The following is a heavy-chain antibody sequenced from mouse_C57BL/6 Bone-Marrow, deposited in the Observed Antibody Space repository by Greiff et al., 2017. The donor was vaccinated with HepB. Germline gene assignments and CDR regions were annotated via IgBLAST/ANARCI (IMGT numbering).Heavy chain of an antibody. CDR2: ISSGGSYT. CDR3: ARHEGGWLRPYY. Sequence: EVKLVESGGDLVKPGGSLKLSCAASGFTFSSYGMSWVRQTPDKRLEWVATISSGGSYTYYPDSVKGRFTISRDNAKNTLYLQMSSLKSEDTAMYYCARHEGGWLRPYYWGQGTTLTVSS. D-gene: IGHD2-2*01. V-gene: IGHV5-6*01. J-gene: IGHJ2*01. CDR1: GFTFSSYG.